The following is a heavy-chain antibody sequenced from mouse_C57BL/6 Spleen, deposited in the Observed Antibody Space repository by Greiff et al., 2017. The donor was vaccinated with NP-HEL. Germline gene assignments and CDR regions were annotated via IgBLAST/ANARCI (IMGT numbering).Heavy chain of an antibody. CDR2: IYPGDGDT. J-gene: IGHJ2*01. CDR3: ARDADLLYYFDY. D-gene: IGHD2-3*01. CDR1: GYAFSSYW. V-gene: IGHV1-80*01. Sequence: VQLQQSGAELVKPGASVKISCKASGYAFSSYWMNWVKQRPGKGLEWIGQIYPGDGDTNYNGKFKGKATLTADKSSSTAYMQLSSLTSEDSAVYFCARDADLLYYFDYWGQGTTLTVSS.